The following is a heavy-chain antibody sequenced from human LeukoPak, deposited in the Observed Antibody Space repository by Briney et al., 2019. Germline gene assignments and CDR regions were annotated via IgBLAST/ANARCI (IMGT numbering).Heavy chain of an antibody. Sequence: GGSLRLSCVGSGFNFNSYSMNWVRQAPGKGLEWVLYIISSSSTIYYADSVKGRFTISRDNSKNTLYLQMNSLRAEDTAVYYCARDPSGEGAFDIWGQGTMVTVSS. V-gene: IGHV3-48*01. CDR1: GFNFNSYS. CDR3: ARDPSGEGAFDI. CDR2: IISSSSTI. D-gene: IGHD3-10*01. J-gene: IGHJ3*02.